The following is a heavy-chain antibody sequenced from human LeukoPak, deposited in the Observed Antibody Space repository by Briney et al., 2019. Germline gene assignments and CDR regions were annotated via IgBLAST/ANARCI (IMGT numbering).Heavy chain of an antibody. D-gene: IGHD3-22*01. CDR1: GFIFSDHY. V-gene: IGHV3-72*01. CDR2: TRNEANIYTT. J-gene: IGHJ6*02. Sequence: PGGSLRLSCAASGFIFSDHYMDWVRQAPGKGLEWVGRTRNEANIYTTKYAASVKGRFTISRDDSKNSLYLQMNSLRAEDTAVYYCAREDSSGYYFHYYGMDVWGQGTTVTVSS. CDR3: AREDSSGYYFHYYGMDV.